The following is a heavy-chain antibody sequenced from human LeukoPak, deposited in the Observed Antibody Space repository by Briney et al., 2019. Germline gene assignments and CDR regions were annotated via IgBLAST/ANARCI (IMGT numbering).Heavy chain of an antibody. V-gene: IGHV3-7*01. CDR1: GFTFSNSW. J-gene: IGHJ4*02. CDR2: IKQDESAK. Sequence: GGSLRLSCAASGFTFSNSWMAWVRQAPGQGLEWVANIKQDESAKHYSDSVKGRFTISRDNAKNSLFLQMNGLRAEDSALYYCARDTDGSLDYWGQGTLVTVPS. D-gene: IGHD5-24*01. CDR3: ARDTDGSLDY.